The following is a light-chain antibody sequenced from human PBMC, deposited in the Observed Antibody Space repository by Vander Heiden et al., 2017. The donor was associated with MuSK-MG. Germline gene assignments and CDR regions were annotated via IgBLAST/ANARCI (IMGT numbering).Light chain of an antibody. V-gene: IGKV3-20*01. CDR2: GAS. J-gene: IGKJ3*01. Sequence: STQSPGTLALSPGSGATLSCRASSSISSDHLACYPSRPGQAPSLLTYGASSRATAIPDRFSGSGSGTDFTLTISRLEPEDSAVYYCLQHCFSPFTFGHGTKVDI. CDR1: SSISSDH. CDR3: LQHCFSPFT.